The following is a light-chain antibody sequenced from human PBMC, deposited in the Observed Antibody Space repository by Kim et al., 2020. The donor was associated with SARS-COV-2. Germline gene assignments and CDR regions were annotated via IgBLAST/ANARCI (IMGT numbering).Light chain of an antibody. Sequence: ASVKLTCTLSSGHSTYAVAWHQQQPEKGPRFLMKLSSDGSHTKGDGIPDRFSGSSSGAERYLTISSLQSEDEADYYCQTWATGIEVFGGGTKLTVL. CDR1: SGHSTYA. J-gene: IGLJ3*02. CDR3: QTWATGIEV. V-gene: IGLV4-69*01. CDR2: LSSDGSH.